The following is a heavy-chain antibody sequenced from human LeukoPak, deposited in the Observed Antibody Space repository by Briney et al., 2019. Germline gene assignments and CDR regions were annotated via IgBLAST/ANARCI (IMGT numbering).Heavy chain of an antibody. CDR1: GFTFSSYG. CDR3: AKYGIQLWYFHSDWYFDL. Sequence: PGGSLRLSCAASGFTFSSYGMHWVRQAPGKGLEWVAVISYDGSNKYYADSVKGRFTISRDNSKNTLYLQMNSLRAEDTAVYYCAKYGIQLWYFHSDWYFDLWGRGTLVTVSS. V-gene: IGHV3-30*18. D-gene: IGHD5-18*01. CDR2: ISYDGSNK. J-gene: IGHJ2*01.